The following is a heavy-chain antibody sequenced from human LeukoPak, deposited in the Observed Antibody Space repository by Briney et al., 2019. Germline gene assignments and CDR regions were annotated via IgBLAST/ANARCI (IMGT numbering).Heavy chain of an antibody. CDR2: IVPILEAT. CDR1: GNTFSSYA. Sequence: SVKVSCKASGNTFSSYAINWVRQAPGQGLEWLGRIVPILEATKYSPHLEGRVTITADKSTVTAYMELNSLRSDDTAVYYCAREGDVFGPFDSWGQGTRVTVSS. V-gene: IGHV1-69*04. CDR3: AREGDVFGPFDS. J-gene: IGHJ4*02. D-gene: IGHD3-16*01.